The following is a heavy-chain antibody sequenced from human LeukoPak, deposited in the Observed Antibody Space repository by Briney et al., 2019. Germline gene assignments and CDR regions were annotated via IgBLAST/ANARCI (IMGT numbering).Heavy chain of an antibody. D-gene: IGHD3-3*01. CDR1: GGSISSGDYY. CDR2: IYYSGST. V-gene: IGHV4-30-4*08. J-gene: IGHJ5*02. Sequence: PSETLSFTCTVSGGSISSGDYYWSWIRQPPGKGLEWIGYIYYSGSTYYNPSLKSRVTISVDTSKNQFSLKLSSVTPADTAVYYCARGYDFWSGYYPPAGWFDPWGQGTLVTVSS. CDR3: ARGYDFWSGYYPPAGWFDP.